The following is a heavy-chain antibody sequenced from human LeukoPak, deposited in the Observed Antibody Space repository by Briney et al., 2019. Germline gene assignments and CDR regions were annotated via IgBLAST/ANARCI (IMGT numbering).Heavy chain of an antibody. V-gene: IGHV4-38-2*01. D-gene: IGHD2-15*01. Sequence: SETLSLTCAVSGYSISSGYYWGWIRQPPVKGLEWIGSIYHSGSTYYNPSLKSRVTISVDTSKNQFSLKLSSVTAADTAVYYCARLVAVAARCRFDIWGQGTMVTVSS. CDR3: ARLVAVAARCRFDI. J-gene: IGHJ3*02. CDR1: GYSISSGYY. CDR2: IYHSGST.